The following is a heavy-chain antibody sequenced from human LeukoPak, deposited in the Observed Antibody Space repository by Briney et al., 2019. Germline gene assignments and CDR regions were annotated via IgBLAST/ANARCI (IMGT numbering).Heavy chain of an antibody. D-gene: IGHD3-22*01. V-gene: IGHV1-69*06. CDR2: IIPIFGTA. Sequence: ASVKVSCKASGYTFTSYDINWVRQATGQGLEWMGGIIPIFGTANYAQKFQGGVTITADKSTSTAYMELSSLRSEDTAVYYCARKVPNDSSGYYYRGQFDPWGQGTLVTVSS. CDR3: ARKVPNDSSGYYYRGQFDP. CDR1: GYTFTSYD. J-gene: IGHJ5*02.